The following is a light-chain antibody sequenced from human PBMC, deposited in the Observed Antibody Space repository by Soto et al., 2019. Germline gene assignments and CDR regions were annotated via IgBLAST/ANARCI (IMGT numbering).Light chain of an antibody. J-gene: IGLJ1*01. CDR3: TAWDDSLNCYD. CDR1: SSNIGRNS. V-gene: IGLV1-44*01. CDR2: SND. Sequence: SVLTQPPSASGTPGQGVTISCYGGSSNIGRNSVNWYQQLPGTAPKLLIHSNDQRPSGVPDRFSGSKSGTSASLAISALQSEDEADYDCTAWDDSLNCYDFRTGTKVT.